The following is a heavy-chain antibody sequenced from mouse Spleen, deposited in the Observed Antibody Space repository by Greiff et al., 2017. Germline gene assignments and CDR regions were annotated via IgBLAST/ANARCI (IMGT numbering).Heavy chain of an antibody. CDR2: ISSGGSYT. CDR3: ARRDYYGSSFAWFAY. Sequence: EVMLVESGGDLVKPGGSLKLSCAASGFTFSSYGMSWVRQTPDKRLEWVATISSGGSYTYYPDSVKGRFTISRDNAKNTLYLQMSSLKSEDTAMYYCARRDYYGSSFAWFAYWGQGTLVTVSA. J-gene: IGHJ3*01. D-gene: IGHD1-1*01. V-gene: IGHV5-6*02. CDR1: GFTFSSYG.